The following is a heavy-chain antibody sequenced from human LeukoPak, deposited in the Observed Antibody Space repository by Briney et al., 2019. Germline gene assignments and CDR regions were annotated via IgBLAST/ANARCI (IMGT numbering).Heavy chain of an antibody. CDR2: VFYTGTT. CDR3: ARGLWFGEGLDDY. CDR1: GGSIISYY. J-gene: IGHJ4*02. V-gene: IGHV4-59*01. D-gene: IGHD3-10*01. Sequence: SETLSLTCTVSGGSIISYYWSWIRQSPGKGLEWIGYVFYTGTTKYNPSLKSRVTLSIDTSKNQFSLKLTSVTAADTAVYYCARGLWFGEGLDDYWGQGTLVTVSS.